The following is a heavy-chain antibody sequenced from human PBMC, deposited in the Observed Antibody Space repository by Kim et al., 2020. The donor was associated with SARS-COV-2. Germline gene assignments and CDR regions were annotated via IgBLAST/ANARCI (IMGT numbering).Heavy chain of an antibody. V-gene: IGHV3-74*01. CDR2: T. CDR3: TRDVPHSAFDI. J-gene: IGHJ3*02. Sequence: TPSTDSGKSRFTIYRDNAKNTLDLQMNGLNAEDTAVYYCTRDVPHSAFDIWGQGTTVTVSS. D-gene: IGHD6-6*01.